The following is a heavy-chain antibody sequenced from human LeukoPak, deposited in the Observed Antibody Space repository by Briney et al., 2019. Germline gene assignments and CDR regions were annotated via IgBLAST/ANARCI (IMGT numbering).Heavy chain of an antibody. J-gene: IGHJ4*02. Sequence: GRSLRLSCAASGFTFSSYGMHWVRQAPGKGLEWVAVIPYDESNKYYADSVKGRFTISRDNSKNTLYLQMNSLRAEDTAVYYCAKDRRSGYYYTIDYWGQGTLVTVSS. CDR1: GFTFSSYG. D-gene: IGHD3-22*01. V-gene: IGHV3-30*18. CDR3: AKDRRSGYYYTIDY. CDR2: IPYDESNK.